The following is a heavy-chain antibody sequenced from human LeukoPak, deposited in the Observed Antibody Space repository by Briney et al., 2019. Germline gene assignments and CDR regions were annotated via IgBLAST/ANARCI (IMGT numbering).Heavy chain of an antibody. CDR1: GYTFTGYY. CDR3: ARVRLTWPDSPYYYYGMDV. D-gene: IGHD1-14*01. Sequence: ASVKVSCKASGYTFTGYYMHWVRQAPGQGLEWMGWINPNSGGTNYAQKFQGRVTMTRDTSISTAYMELSRLRSDGTAVYYCARVRLTWPDSPYYYYGMDVWGQGTTVTVSS. V-gene: IGHV1-2*02. J-gene: IGHJ6*02. CDR2: INPNSGGT.